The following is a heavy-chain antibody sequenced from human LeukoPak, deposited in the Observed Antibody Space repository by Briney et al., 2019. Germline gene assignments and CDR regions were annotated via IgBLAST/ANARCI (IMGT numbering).Heavy chain of an antibody. D-gene: IGHD3-22*01. Sequence: ASVKVSCKASGYTFTGYYMHWVRQAPGQGLEWMGWISAYNGNTNYAQKLQGRVTMTTDTSTSTAYMELRSLGSDDTAVYYCAREDYYYYDSSGYLSPNAYWGQGTLVTVSS. CDR1: GYTFTGYY. CDR3: AREDYYYYDSSGYLSPNAY. CDR2: ISAYNGNT. J-gene: IGHJ4*02. V-gene: IGHV1-18*04.